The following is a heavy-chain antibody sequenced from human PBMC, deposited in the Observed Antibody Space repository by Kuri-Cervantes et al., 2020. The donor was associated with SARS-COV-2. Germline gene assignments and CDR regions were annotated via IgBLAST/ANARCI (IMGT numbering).Heavy chain of an antibody. CDR3: AKDRVGVQDF. CDR2: ISHDGKNK. CDR1: GFNFSRTD. Sequence: GESLKISCAASGFNFSRTDMHWVRQAPGKGLEWVAVISHDGKNKKCIASGKGRFTISRDNSQNTLYLHMKGLRSEDTAMYYCAKDRVGVQDFWGQGTLVPSPQ. V-gene: IGHV3-30*18. D-gene: IGHD2-21*01. J-gene: IGHJ4*02.